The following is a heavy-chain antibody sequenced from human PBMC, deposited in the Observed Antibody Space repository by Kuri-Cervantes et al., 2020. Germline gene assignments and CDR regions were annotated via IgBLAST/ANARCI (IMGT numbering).Heavy chain of an antibody. D-gene: IGHD3-22*01. CDR3: ARQGGSSGYYHAFDI. CDR1: GGSISSGGYY. CDR2: IYYSGST. Sequence: SETLSLTCTVSGGSISSGGYYWSWIRQHPGKGLEWIGYIYYSGSTYYNPSLKSLVTISVDTSKNQFSLKLSSVTAADTAVYYCARQGGSSGYYHAFDIWGRGTMVTVSS. V-gene: IGHV4-31*01. J-gene: IGHJ3*02.